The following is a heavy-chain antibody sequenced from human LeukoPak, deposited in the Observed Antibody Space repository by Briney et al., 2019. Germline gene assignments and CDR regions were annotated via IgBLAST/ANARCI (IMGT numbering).Heavy chain of an antibody. V-gene: IGHV4-39*07. CDR3: ARRKRLHYYDSSGYDY. CDR2: IYYSGST. J-gene: IGHJ4*02. Sequence: SETLSLTCTVSGGSISSSSYYWGWIRQPPGKGLEWIGSIYYSGSTYYNPSLKSRVTISVDTSKNQFSLKLSSVTAADTAVYYCARRKRLHYYDSSGYDYWGQGALVTVSS. CDR1: GGSISSSSYY. D-gene: IGHD3-22*01.